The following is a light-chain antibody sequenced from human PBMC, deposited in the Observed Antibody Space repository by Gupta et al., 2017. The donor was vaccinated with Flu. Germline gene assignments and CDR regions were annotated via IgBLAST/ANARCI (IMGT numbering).Light chain of an antibody. CDR1: QGIRSY. V-gene: IGKV1-9*01. Sequence: PSFLSASVGDRVTITCRASQGIRSYVGWYQQKPGQAPKLLIYAASTLKSGVPSRFSGSGSGTNYTLTISSLQAEDFAFYYCQQVHSCPFSFGQGTQVEIK. CDR2: AAS. J-gene: IGKJ2*01. CDR3: QQVHSCPFS.